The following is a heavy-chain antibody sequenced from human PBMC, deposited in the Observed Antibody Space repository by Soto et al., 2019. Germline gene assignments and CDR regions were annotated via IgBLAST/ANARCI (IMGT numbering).Heavy chain of an antibody. CDR1: GITLAAHG. V-gene: IGHV3-33*01. D-gene: IGHD2-8*01. Sequence: QEQLVESGGGMVHPGTSLRLSCVTSGITLAAHGMHWVRQAPGKGLEWVALSWYDGKTFYGDSVKGRFTISRDTSTVFLDMRSLRADDTAVYFCARVRNNNDKRLDVWGQGTTVIGS. CDR3: ARVRNNNDKRLDV. CDR2: SWYDGKT. J-gene: IGHJ6*02.